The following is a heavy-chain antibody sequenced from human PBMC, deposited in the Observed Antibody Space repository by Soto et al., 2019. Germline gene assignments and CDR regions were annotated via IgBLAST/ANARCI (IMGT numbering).Heavy chain of an antibody. V-gene: IGHV3-30*18. CDR2: ISYDGSNK. Sequence: GGSLRLSCAASGFTFSSYGMHWVRQAPGKGLEWVAVISYDGSNKYYADSVKGRFTISRDNSKNTLYLQMNSLRAEDTAVYYCAKEAMDVWGQGTTVTVSS. J-gene: IGHJ6*02. CDR1: GFTFSSYG. CDR3: AKEAMDV.